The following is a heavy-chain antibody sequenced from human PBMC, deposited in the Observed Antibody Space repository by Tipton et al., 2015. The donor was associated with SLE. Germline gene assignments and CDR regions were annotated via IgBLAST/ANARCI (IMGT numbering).Heavy chain of an antibody. Sequence: SLRLSCAASGFTFSRYEMNWVRQAPGKGLEWVAVISYDGSNKYYADSVKGRFTISRDNSKNTLYLQMNSLRAEDTAVYYCARDMTRFGESTRIDYWGQGTLVTVSS. D-gene: IGHD3-10*01. J-gene: IGHJ4*02. V-gene: IGHV3-30-3*01. CDR2: ISYDGSNK. CDR3: ARDMTRFGESTRIDY. CDR1: GFTFSRYE.